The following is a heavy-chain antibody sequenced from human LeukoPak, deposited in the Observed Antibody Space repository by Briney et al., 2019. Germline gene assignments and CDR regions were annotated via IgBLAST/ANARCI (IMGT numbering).Heavy chain of an antibody. Sequence: XETLSLTCAVYGGSFSGYYWSWIRQPPGKGLEWIGEINHSGSTNYNPSLKSRVTISVDTSKNQFSLKLSSVTAADTAVYYCARGDGYNYAYFDYWGQGTLVTVSS. CDR2: INHSGST. D-gene: IGHD5-24*01. J-gene: IGHJ4*02. CDR3: ARGDGYNYAYFDY. CDR1: GGSFSGYY. V-gene: IGHV4-34*01.